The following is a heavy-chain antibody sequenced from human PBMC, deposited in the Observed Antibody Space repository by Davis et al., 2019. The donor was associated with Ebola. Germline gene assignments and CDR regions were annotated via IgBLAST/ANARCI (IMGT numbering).Heavy chain of an antibody. CDR1: GYSFTNYR. J-gene: IGHJ4*02. Sequence: GESLKISCYTSGYSFTNYRIGWVRQMPGKGLEWMGIIYPGDSDTRYSPSFQGQVTISADKSISTAYLQWSSLKASDTAMYYCATRVSVTTRGLFDHWGQGTLVTVSP. V-gene: IGHV5-51*01. D-gene: IGHD1-1*01. CDR2: IYPGDSDT. CDR3: ATRVSVTTRGLFDH.